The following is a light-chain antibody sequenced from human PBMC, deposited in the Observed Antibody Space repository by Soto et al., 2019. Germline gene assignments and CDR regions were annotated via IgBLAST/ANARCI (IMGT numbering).Light chain of an antibody. CDR2: DVS. J-gene: IGLJ1*01. Sequence: QSALTQPPSASGSPGQSVTISCTGTSSDVGGYNSVSWYQQHPGKAPKLMIYDVSKRPSGVPDRFSGSKSGNTASLTVSGLQAEYEADYYCSSYAGTHIVFGTGTKLTVL. CDR1: SSDVGGYNS. V-gene: IGLV2-8*01. CDR3: SSYAGTHIV.